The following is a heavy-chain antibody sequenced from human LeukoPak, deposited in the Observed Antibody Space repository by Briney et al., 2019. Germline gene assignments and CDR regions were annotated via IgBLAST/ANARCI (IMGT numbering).Heavy chain of an antibody. CDR1: GFTFGDYA. Sequence: GRSLRLSCTASGFTFGDYAMSWFRQAPGKGLEGVGFIRSRAYGGTTEYAASVKGRFTISRDDSKNIAYLQMNSLKTEDTAVYYCTRMVVGMVRGVNHSDHYYYYGMDVWGQGTTVTVSS. V-gene: IGHV3-49*03. J-gene: IGHJ6*02. CDR2: IRSRAYGGTT. D-gene: IGHD3-10*01. CDR3: TRMVVGMVRGVNHSDHYYYYGMDV.